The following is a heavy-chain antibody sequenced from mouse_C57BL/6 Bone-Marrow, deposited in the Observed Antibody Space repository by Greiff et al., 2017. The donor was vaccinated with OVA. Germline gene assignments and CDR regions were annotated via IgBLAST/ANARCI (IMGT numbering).Heavy chain of an antibody. CDR1: GYTFTDYY. D-gene: IGHD1-1*01. V-gene: IGHV1-19*01. CDR3: AREEVTTVVARGDY. J-gene: IGHJ2*01. Sequence: VQLKQSGPVLVKPGASVKMSCKASGYTFTDYYMNWVKQSHGKSLEWIGVINPYNGGTSYNQKFKGKATLTVDKSSSTAYMELNSLTSEDSAVYYCAREEVTTVVARGDYWGQGTTLTVSS. CDR2: INPYNGGT.